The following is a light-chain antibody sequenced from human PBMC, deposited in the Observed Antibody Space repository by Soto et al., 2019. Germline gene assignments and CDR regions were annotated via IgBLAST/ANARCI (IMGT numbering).Light chain of an antibody. V-gene: IGKV1-6*01. J-gene: IGKJ2*01. CDR3: LHYAHLPYT. Sequence: AIQMTQSPSSLSASVGDTVTFTCRASQGIRSDLGWYQQRPGKPPKLLIYGISILQTGIPSRFSGSGSGTDFTLTISSLQPEDFATYYCLHYAHLPYTFGRGTRLEIQ. CDR2: GIS. CDR1: QGIRSD.